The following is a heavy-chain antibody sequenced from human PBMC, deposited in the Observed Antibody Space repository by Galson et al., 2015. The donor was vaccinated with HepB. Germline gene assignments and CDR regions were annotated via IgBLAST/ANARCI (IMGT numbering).Heavy chain of an antibody. CDR2: INLNNGGT. CDR1: GYTFTGYY. Sequence: SVKVSCKASGYTFTGYYMHRVRQAPGQGLEWMGWINLNNGGTNYAQKFQGRVTMTRDTSISTVYMELSRLRSDDTAVYYCAARITVAGQFDYWGQGTLVTVSS. CDR3: AARITVAGQFDY. J-gene: IGHJ4*02. V-gene: IGHV1-2*02. D-gene: IGHD6-19*01.